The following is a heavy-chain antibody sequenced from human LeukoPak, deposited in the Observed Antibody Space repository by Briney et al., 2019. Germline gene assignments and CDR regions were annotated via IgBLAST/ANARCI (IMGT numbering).Heavy chain of an antibody. CDR3: ARDGYFGSDSVTGAGALGDYYMDV. CDR2: INPNSGGT. D-gene: IGHD3-9*01. CDR1: GYTFTGYY. J-gene: IGHJ6*03. Sequence: ASVKVSCKASGYTFTGYYMHWVRQAPGQGLEWMGWINPNSGGTNYAQKFQGRVTMTRDTSISTAYMELSRLRAEDTALYYCARDGYFGSDSVTGAGALGDYYMDVWGKGTTVTVSS. V-gene: IGHV1-2*02.